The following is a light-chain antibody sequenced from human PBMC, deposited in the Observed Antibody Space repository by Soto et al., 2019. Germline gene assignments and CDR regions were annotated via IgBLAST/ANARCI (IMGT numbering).Light chain of an antibody. V-gene: IGLV2-14*03. CDR2: DVT. CDR1: SSDVGGYNY. J-gene: IGLJ3*02. CDR3: TSYTTSSPYLV. Sequence: QSALTQPASVSGSPGQSITISCTGTSSDVGGYNYVSWYQHHPGKAPKLMIYDVTNRPSGVSNRFSGSKSGNTASLNISGLQAEDEADYYCTSYTTSSPYLVFGGGTKLTVL.